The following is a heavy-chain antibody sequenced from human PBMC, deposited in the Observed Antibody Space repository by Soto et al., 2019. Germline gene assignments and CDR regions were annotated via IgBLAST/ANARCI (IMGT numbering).Heavy chain of an antibody. J-gene: IGHJ3*02. D-gene: IGHD1-1*01. CDR1: GFTFSSYS. CDR3: AVELERGAFDI. V-gene: IGHV3-48*01. Sequence: GGSLRLSCAASGFTFSSYSMNWVRQAPGKGLEWVSYISSSSSTIYYADSVKGRFTISRDNAKKSLYLQMNSLRAEDTAVYYCAVELERGAFDIWGQGTKVTVSS. CDR2: ISSSSSTI.